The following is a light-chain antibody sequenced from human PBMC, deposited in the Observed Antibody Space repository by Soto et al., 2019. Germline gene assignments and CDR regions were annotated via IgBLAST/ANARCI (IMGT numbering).Light chain of an antibody. CDR3: QQYNSLWT. Sequence: DIPMTQSPSTLSASVGDRVTITCRASQSISIWLAWYQQRPGKAPKLLIYKASTLESGVPSRFSGSGSGTEFTLTISSLQPDDFATYYCQQYNSLWTFGQGTKVEIK. CDR1: QSISIW. CDR2: KAS. J-gene: IGKJ1*01. V-gene: IGKV1-5*03.